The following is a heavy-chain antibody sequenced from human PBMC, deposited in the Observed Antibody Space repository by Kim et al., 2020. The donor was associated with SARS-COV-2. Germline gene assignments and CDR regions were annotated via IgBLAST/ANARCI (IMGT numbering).Heavy chain of an antibody. CDR3: AKDRYYYDSSGYNDY. D-gene: IGHD3-22*01. V-gene: IGHV3-23*01. J-gene: IGHJ4*02. Sequence: SVRGRFTNSRDNSKNTLYLQMNSLRAEDTAVYYCAKDRYYYDSSGYNDYWGQGTLVTVSS.